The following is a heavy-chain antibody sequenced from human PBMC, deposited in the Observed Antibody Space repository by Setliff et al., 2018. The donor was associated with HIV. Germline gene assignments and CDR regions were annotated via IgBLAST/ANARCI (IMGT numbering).Heavy chain of an antibody. Sequence: ASVKVSCKASGYTFTSYGISWVRQAPGQGLEWMGWISAYNDNTNYAQKLQGRVTMTTDTSTSTAYMELRSLRSDDTAVYYCARELTGYYIGWYFDLWGRGTLVTVSS. J-gene: IGHJ2*01. CDR2: ISAYNDNT. V-gene: IGHV1-18*01. D-gene: IGHD3-9*01. CDR1: GYTFTSYG. CDR3: ARELTGYYIGWYFDL.